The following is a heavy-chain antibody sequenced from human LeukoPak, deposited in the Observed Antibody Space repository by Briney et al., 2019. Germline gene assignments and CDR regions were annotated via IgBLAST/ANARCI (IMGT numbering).Heavy chain of an antibody. J-gene: IGHJ4*02. D-gene: IGHD1-26*01. CDR2: INQDGSER. CDR3: ARDRWDLDY. CDR1: GFTFSSDW. V-gene: IGHV3-7*01. Sequence: GGSLRLSCAASGFTFSSDWMSWGRQAPGKGLEWVAKINQDGSERYYADSVKGRFTISRDNAKNSLSLEMNSLSAEDTAVYYCARDRWDLDYWGQGTLVTVSS.